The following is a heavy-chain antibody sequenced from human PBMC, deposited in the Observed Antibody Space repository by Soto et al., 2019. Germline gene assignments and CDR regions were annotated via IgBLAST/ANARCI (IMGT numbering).Heavy chain of an antibody. V-gene: IGHV1-18*01. CDR1: GYTFTNYG. CDR3: ARDLLYSSRSTVRFDI. J-gene: IGHJ3*02. CDR2: INTYNGHT. D-gene: IGHD6-13*01. Sequence: QVQLVQSGTEVKKPGASVKVSCKASGYTFTNYGISWVRQAPGQGLEWLAWINTYNGHTNYAQKLHGRVTLTTDTSTSTAYMELRSLRSDDTAVYYCARDLLYSSRSTVRFDIWGQGTMVTVSS.